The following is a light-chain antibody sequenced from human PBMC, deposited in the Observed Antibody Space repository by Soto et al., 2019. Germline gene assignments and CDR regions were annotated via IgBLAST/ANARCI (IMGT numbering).Light chain of an antibody. Sequence: EIVMTQSPATLSVSPGERATLSCRASQSVSSNLAWYQQTPGQAPRLLIFDASTRATGIPARFSGSGSGTEFPRTISSLQSEDFAVYYCQQYDNWLGTFGQGTKVEV. V-gene: IGKV3D-15*01. CDR3: QQYDNWLGT. CDR1: QSVSSN. J-gene: IGKJ1*01. CDR2: DAS.